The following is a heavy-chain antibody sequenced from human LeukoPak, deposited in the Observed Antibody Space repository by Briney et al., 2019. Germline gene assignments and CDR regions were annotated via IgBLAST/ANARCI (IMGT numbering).Heavy chain of an antibody. V-gene: IGHV3-48*02. Sequence: GGSLRLSCSASGFTFNNAWMNWVRQAPGKGLEWVSHITASGTAMFYADSVKGRFTISRDNAKNSLYLQMNSLRDEDTAVYYCASSGSYRFDYWGQGTLVTVSS. CDR3: ASSGSYRFDY. CDR1: GFTFNNAW. D-gene: IGHD1-26*01. J-gene: IGHJ4*02. CDR2: ITASGTAM.